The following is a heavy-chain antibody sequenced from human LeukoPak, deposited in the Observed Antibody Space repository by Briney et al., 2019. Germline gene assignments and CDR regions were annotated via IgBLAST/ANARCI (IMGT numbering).Heavy chain of an antibody. V-gene: IGHV4-59*01. CDR3: ARERGGYSSGYYYYYMDV. D-gene: IGHD5-18*01. J-gene: IGHJ6*03. CDR2: IYYSGST. Sequence: SETLSLTCTVSGGSISSYYWSWIRQPPGKGLEWIGYIYYSGSTNYNPSLKSRVTISVDTSKNQFSLKLSSVTAADTAVYYCARERGGYSSGYYYYYMDVWGKGTTVTVSS. CDR1: GGSISSYY.